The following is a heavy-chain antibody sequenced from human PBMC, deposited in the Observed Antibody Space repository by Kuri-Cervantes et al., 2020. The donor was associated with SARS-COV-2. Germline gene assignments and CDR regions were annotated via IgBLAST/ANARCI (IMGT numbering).Heavy chain of an antibody. CDR1: GGSFSGYY. CDR3: ARVKGIVLIDWFDP. CDR2: INHSGST. J-gene: IGHJ5*02. Sequence: SETLSLTCAAYGGSFSGYYWSWIRQPPGKGLEWIGEINHSGSTHYNPSLESRVTISVDTSKNQFSLKLSSVTAADTAVYYCARVKGIVLIDWFDPWGQGTLVTVSS. V-gene: IGHV4-34*01. D-gene: IGHD2-8*01.